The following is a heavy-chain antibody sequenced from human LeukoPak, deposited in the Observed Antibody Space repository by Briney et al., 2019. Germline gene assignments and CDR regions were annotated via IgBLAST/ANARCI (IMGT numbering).Heavy chain of an antibody. CDR2: ISSSSSYI. J-gene: IGHJ3*02. CDR1: GFTFSSYS. V-gene: IGHV3-21*01. Sequence: GGSLRLSCAASGFTFSSYSMNWVRQAPGKGLEWVSSISSSSSYIYYADSVKGRFTISRDNAKNSLYLQMNSLSAEDTAVYYCARDQVWFGEWPDAFDIWGQGTMVTVSS. CDR3: ARDQVWFGEWPDAFDI. D-gene: IGHD3-10*01.